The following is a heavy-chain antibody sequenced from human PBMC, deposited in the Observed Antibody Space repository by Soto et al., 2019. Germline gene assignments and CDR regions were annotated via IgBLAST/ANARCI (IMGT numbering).Heavy chain of an antibody. J-gene: IGHJ6*02. Sequence: ESGGGVVQPGRSLRLSCAASGFTFSSYAMHWVRQAPGKGLEWVAVISYDGSNKYYADSVKGRFTISRDNSKNTLYLQMNSLSAEDTAVYYCARDRVCSSWYFFPQYYYYYYGMDVWGQGTTVTVSS. V-gene: IGHV3-30-3*01. CDR2: ISYDGSNK. D-gene: IGHD6-13*01. CDR1: GFTFSSYA. CDR3: ARDRVCSSWYFFPQYYYYYYGMDV.